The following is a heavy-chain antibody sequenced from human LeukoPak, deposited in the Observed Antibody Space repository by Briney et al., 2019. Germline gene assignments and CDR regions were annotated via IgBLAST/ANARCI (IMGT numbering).Heavy chain of an antibody. D-gene: IGHD2-2*01. CDR2: TSGSGGST. Sequence: GGSLRLSCAASGFTFSSYAMSWVRQAPGKGLEWVSATSGSGGSTYYADSVKGRFTIFRDNSKNTLYLQMNSLRAEDTAVYYCAKVGCSSTSCPSDYWGQGTLVTVSS. CDR3: AKVGCSSTSCPSDY. CDR1: GFTFSSYA. V-gene: IGHV3-23*01. J-gene: IGHJ4*02.